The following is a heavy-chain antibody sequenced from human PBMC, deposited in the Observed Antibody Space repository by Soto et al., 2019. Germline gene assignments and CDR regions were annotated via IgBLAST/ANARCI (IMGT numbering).Heavy chain of an antibody. CDR3: AADYYDSSGLLGGAFDI. CDR1: GYTFTSYA. D-gene: IGHD3-22*01. V-gene: IGHV1-3*01. Sequence: QVQLVQSGAEVKKPGASVKVSCKASGYTFTSYAMHWVRQAPGQRLEWMGWINAGNGNTKYSQKFQGRVTITRDTSASTAYRELSSLRSADTAVYYCAADYYDSSGLLGGAFDIWGQGTMVTVSS. CDR2: INAGNGNT. J-gene: IGHJ3*02.